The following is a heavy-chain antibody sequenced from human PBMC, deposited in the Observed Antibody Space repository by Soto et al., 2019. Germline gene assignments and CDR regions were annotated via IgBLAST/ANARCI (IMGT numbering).Heavy chain of an antibody. J-gene: IGHJ4*02. CDR1: GGSISSRNYY. CDR3: ARRDGTGWYYFDY. V-gene: IGHV4-39*01. CDR2: IYYSGST. D-gene: IGHD6-19*01. Sequence: PSETLSLTCAVSGGSISSRNYYWGWIRQPPGKGLEWIGSIYYSGSTYYNPSLRSRVTMSVDTSKNQFSLKLTSVTAADTAVYYFARRDGTGWYYFDYWGKETLVTVSS.